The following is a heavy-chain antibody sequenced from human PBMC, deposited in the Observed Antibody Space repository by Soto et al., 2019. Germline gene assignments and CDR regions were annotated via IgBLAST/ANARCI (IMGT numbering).Heavy chain of an antibody. CDR3: ARRQSVGANSYIFDY. D-gene: IGHD1-26*01. CDR1: GGSFSGYY. CDR2: INHSGST. J-gene: IGHJ4*02. V-gene: IGHV4-34*01. Sequence: PSETLSLTCAVYGGSFSGYYWSWIRQPPGKGLEWIGEINHSGSTNYNPSLKSRVTISVDTSKNQFSLKLSSVTAADTAVYYCARRQSVGANSYIFDYWGQGTPVTVSS.